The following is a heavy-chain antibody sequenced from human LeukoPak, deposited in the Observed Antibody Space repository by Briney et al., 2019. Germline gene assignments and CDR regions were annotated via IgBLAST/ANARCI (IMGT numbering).Heavy chain of an antibody. CDR1: GFTFSSYS. J-gene: IGHJ2*01. CDR3: ARLPGRYYGSGSPNWYFDL. D-gene: IGHD3-10*01. V-gene: IGHV3-21*01. Sequence: GGSLRLSCAASGFTFSSYSTNWVRQAPGKGLEWVSSISSSSSYIYYADSVKGRFTISRDNSKNTLYLQMNSLRAEDTAVYYCARLPGRYYGSGSPNWYFDLWGRGTLVTVSS. CDR2: ISSSSSYI.